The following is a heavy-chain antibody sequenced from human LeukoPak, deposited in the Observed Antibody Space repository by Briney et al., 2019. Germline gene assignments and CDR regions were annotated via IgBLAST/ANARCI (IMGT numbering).Heavy chain of an antibody. CDR1: GGSISSYY. D-gene: IGHD6-13*01. V-gene: IGHV4-59*01. CDR2: IYYSGST. Sequence: PSETLSLTCTVSGGSISSYYWSWIRQPPGKGLEWIGYIYYSGSTNYNPSLKSRVTISVDTSKNQFSLKLSSVTAADTAVYYCARGSSSWYPDYYYYYMDDWGKGTTVTVSS. J-gene: IGHJ6*03. CDR3: ARGSSSWYPDYYYYYMDD.